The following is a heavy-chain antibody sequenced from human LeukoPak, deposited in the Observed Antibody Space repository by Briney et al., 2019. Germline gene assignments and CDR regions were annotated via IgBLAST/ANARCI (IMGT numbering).Heavy chain of an antibody. CDR2: GHYSGST. J-gene: IGHJ4*02. CDR1: GGSISSYY. V-gene: IGHV4-59*08. CDR3: TRHPGGNDAHRFDY. Sequence: SQTLSLTCTVSGGSISSYYWSWIRQPPGKGLEWIGYGHYSGSTNYNPSLKSRVTISVDTSKNQFSLNLNSVTAADTAAYYCTRHPGGNDAHRFDYWGQGLLVTVSS. D-gene: IGHD4-23*01.